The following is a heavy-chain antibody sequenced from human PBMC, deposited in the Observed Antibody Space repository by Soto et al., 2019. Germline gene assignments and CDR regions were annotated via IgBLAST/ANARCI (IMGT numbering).Heavy chain of an antibody. D-gene: IGHD5-12*01. CDR1: GGSISSYY. V-gene: IGHV4-59*01. J-gene: IGHJ5*02. CDR2: IYYSGST. Sequence: SETLSLTCTVSGGSISSYYWSWIRQPPGKGLEWIGYIYYSGSTNYNPSLKSRVTISVDTSKNQFSLKLSSVTAADTAVYYCARVKGGYNYHWFDPWGQGTLVTVSS. CDR3: ARVKGGYNYHWFDP.